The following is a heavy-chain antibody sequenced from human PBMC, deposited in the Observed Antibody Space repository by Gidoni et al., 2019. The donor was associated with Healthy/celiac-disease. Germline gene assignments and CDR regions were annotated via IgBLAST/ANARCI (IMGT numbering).Heavy chain of an antibody. CDR3: ARAPSEQQLVSLDY. CDR1: GFTFRSYG. D-gene: IGHD6-13*01. Sequence: QVQLVESGGVVVQPGRCLRLSCAASGFTFRSYGMHWVRQAPGKGLEWVAVIWYEGSNKYYADSVKGRFTISRDNSKNTLYLQMNSLRAEDTAVYYCARAPSEQQLVSLDYWGQGTLVTVSS. CDR2: IWYEGSNK. V-gene: IGHV3-33*01. J-gene: IGHJ4*02.